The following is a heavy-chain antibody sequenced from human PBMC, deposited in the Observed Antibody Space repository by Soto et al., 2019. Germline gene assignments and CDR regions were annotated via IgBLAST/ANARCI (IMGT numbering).Heavy chain of an antibody. Sequence: GASVKVSCKASGYTFTSYGISWVRQAPGQGLEWMGWISAYNGNTNYAQKLQGRVTMTTDTSTSTAYMELRSLRSDDTAVYYCARDSPLGYCSSTSCYTYYHYYYGMDVWGQGTTVTVSS. J-gene: IGHJ6*02. V-gene: IGHV1-18*01. D-gene: IGHD2-2*02. CDR1: GYTFTSYG. CDR3: ARDSPLGYCSSTSCYTYYHYYYGMDV. CDR2: ISAYNGNT.